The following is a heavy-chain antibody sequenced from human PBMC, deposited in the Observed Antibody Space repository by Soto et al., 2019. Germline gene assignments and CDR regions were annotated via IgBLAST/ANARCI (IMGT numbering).Heavy chain of an antibody. CDR1: GGSMSKFY. V-gene: IGHV4-4*07. J-gene: IGHJ5*02. Sequence: PSSPLSLTFSFSGGSMSKFYWSWIRKTAGKGLEWMGRVYATGTSDYNPSLRSRIAMSVDISKKTFSLRLRSVTAADTGVYYCVRDGSKTLRDCFDPWGQGILVTVSS. CDR2: VYATGTS. CDR3: VRDGSKTLRDCFDP. D-gene: IGHD4-17*01.